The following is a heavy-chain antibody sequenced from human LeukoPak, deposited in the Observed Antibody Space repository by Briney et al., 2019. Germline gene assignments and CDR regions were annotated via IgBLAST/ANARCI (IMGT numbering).Heavy chain of an antibody. J-gene: IGHJ4*02. CDR1: GVTFSSYG. CDR2: IWYDGSNK. D-gene: IGHD3-22*01. V-gene: IGHV3-33*01. Sequence: GGSLRLSCAASGVTFSSYGMHWVRQAPGKGLEWVAVIWYDGSNKYYADSVKGRFTISRDNSKNTLYLQMNSLRAGDTAVYYCARDYYYDSSGYSWYFDYWGQGTLVTVSS. CDR3: ARDYYYDSSGYSWYFDY.